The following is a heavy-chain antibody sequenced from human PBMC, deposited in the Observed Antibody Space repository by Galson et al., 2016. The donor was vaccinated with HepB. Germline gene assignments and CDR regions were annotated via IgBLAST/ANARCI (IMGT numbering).Heavy chain of an antibody. V-gene: IGHV3-7*03. D-gene: IGHD2-2*01. CDR2: IRRDGSQI. CDR1: GFTFGDYL. J-gene: IGHJ3*02. Sequence: SLRLSCAASGFTFGDYLMTWVRQAPGRGLEWVANIRRDGSQITYVDSVKGRFSISRDNAKNSLYLQMNSLRAEDKAVYYCARDRNYCSSSTCYDVFDIWGQGTMVTVSS. CDR3: ARDRNYCSSSTCYDVFDI.